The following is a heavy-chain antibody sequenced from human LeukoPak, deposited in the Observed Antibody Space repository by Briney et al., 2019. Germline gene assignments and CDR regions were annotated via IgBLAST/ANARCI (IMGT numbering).Heavy chain of an antibody. V-gene: IGHV3-23*01. CDR3: ARGGVDYYGSGTYYLMYYFDY. CDR1: GFTVSSNE. Sequence: GGSLRLSCAASGFTVSSNEMSWVRQAPGKGLEWVSGISGSGGASYYADSVKGRFTISRDDSHNTLYLQMNSLRAEDTAVYFCARGGVDYYGSGTYYLMYYFDYWGQGALVTVSS. CDR2: ISGSGGAS. D-gene: IGHD3-10*01. J-gene: IGHJ4*02.